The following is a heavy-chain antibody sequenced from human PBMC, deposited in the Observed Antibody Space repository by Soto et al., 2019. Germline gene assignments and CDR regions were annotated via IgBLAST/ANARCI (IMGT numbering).Heavy chain of an antibody. CDR2: IYYSGST. CDR3: ARAYRQSGYSSSCVFDS. Sequence: SETLSLTCTVSGGSINSGGYYWSWIRQHPGKGLEWIGYIYYSGSTYYNPFLRSRVTISAGASENQFSLKLSSVTAADTAVYFFARAYRQSGYSSSCVFDSWGQGTLVTVSS. CDR1: GGSINSGGYY. D-gene: IGHD6-13*01. J-gene: IGHJ4*02. V-gene: IGHV4-31*03.